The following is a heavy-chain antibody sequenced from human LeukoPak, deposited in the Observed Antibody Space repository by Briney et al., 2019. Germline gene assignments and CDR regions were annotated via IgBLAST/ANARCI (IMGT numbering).Heavy chain of an antibody. J-gene: IGHJ4*02. Sequence: SETLSLTCTVSGGSISNYYWSWIRQPPGKGLECLGFVYYTGSTNYNPSLKSRVTISVDTSKNQFSLNLSSVTAADTAVYYCARTYCGTNACPFDYWGQGTLVTVSS. CDR3: ARTYCGTNACPFDY. CDR2: VYYTGST. CDR1: GGSISNYY. D-gene: IGHD2-21*01. V-gene: IGHV4-59*08.